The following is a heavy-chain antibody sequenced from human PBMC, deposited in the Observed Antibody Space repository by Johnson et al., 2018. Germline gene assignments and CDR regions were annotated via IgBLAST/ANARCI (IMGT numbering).Heavy chain of an antibody. Sequence: QVQLQQWGAGLLKPSETLSLTCTVHNGSLSGYYWSWIRQPPGKGLEWIGEINYSGGTNYSPSLKSRLTISVDKSKNQFSLRLSSVTAADTAVFYCARTYRTSRPLSYDYMDVWGKGTTVTVSS. CDR1: NGSLSGYY. D-gene: IGHD2-2*01. V-gene: IGHV4-34*01. CDR2: INYSGGT. J-gene: IGHJ6*03. CDR3: ARTYRTSRPLSYDYMDV.